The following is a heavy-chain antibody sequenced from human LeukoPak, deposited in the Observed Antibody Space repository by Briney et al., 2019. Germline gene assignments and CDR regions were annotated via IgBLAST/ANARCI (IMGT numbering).Heavy chain of an antibody. CDR1: GGSISSSSYY. J-gene: IGHJ4*02. V-gene: IGHV4-39*02. D-gene: IGHD1-20*01. CDR3: ARELSITGMFGY. CDR2: IYYSGST. Sequence: PSETLSLTCTVSGGSISSSSYYWGWIRQPPGKGLEWIGSIYYSGSTYYNPSLKSRVTISVDTSKNQFSLKLSSVTAADTAVYYCARELSITGMFGYWGQGTLVTVSS.